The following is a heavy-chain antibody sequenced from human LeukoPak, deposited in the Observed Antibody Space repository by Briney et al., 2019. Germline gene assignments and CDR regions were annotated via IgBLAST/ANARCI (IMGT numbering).Heavy chain of an antibody. J-gene: IGHJ5*02. Sequence: ASVKVSCNVSGYTRTKLAMHWVRQAPGQGLEWMGWINTNTGNPTYAQGFTGRFVFSLDTSVSTAYLQISSLKAEDTAVYYCARDLAWELLRSWGQGTLVTVSS. CDR3: ARDLAWELLRS. D-gene: IGHD1-26*01. CDR2: INTNTGNP. V-gene: IGHV7-4-1*02. CDR1: GYTRTKLA.